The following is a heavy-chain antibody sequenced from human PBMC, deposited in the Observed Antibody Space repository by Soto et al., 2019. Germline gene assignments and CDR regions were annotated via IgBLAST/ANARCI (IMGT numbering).Heavy chain of an antibody. D-gene: IGHD3-16*01. CDR2: ISAYNGNT. Sequence: ASVKVSCKASGYTFISYGISWVRQAPGQGLEWMGWISAYNGNTNYAQKLQGRVTMTTDTSTSTAYMELRSLRSDDTAVYYCAKGRWGGREEGNYFDYWGQGTLVTVSS. CDR1: GYTFISYG. CDR3: AKGRWGGREEGNYFDY. V-gene: IGHV1-18*01. J-gene: IGHJ4*02.